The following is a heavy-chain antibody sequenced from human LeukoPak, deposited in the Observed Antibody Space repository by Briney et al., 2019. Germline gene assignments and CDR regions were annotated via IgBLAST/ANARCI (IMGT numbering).Heavy chain of an antibody. CDR3: ARASRVAARPTPFSSSGYMDV. D-gene: IGHD6-6*01. J-gene: IGHJ6*03. CDR2: ISYDGSNK. CDR1: GFTFSSYA. V-gene: IGHV3-30-3*01. Sequence: PGGSLRLSCAASGFTFSSYAMHWVRQAPGKGLEWVAVISYDGSNKYYADSVKGRFTISRDNSKNTLYLQMNSLRAEDTAVYYCARASRVAARPTPFSSSGYMDVWGKGTTVTVSS.